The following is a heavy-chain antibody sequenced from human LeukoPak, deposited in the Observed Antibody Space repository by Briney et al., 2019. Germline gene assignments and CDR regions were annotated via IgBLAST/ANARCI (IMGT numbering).Heavy chain of an antibody. V-gene: IGHV3-23*01. CDR2: ISNSGGST. Sequence: GGSLRLSCAASGFTFSSYAMNWVRQAPGKGLEWVSSISNSGGSTNYADSVKGRFTISRDNSKNTLYLQMNSLRAEDTAVYYCAKEPWLRVYYHGYWGQGTLVTVSS. J-gene: IGHJ4*02. CDR3: AKEPWLRVYYHGY. D-gene: IGHD5-12*01. CDR1: GFTFSSYA.